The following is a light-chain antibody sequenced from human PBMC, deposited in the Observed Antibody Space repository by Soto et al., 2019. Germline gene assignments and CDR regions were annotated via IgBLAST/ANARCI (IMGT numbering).Light chain of an antibody. V-gene: IGKV1-5*03. Sequence: DIQMTQSPSTLSASVGDRVTITCRASQSISYWLAWYQQKPGKAPNLLIYKASSFESGVPSRFSGSGSGTELTLTISSLQPDDFATYYCQQYNNYRTFGQGTKVEIK. CDR1: QSISYW. J-gene: IGKJ1*01. CDR3: QQYNNYRT. CDR2: KAS.